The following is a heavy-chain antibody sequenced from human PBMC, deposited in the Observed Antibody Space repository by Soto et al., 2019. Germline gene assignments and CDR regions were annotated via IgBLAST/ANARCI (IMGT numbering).Heavy chain of an antibody. J-gene: IGHJ4*02. CDR3: AKDGDRSGSYSGYFDY. V-gene: IGHV3-23*01. CDR1: GFTFSSYA. Sequence: EVQLLESGGGLVQPGGTMRLSCAASGFTFSSYAMSWVRQAPGKGLEWVSAISGSGGSTYYTDSGKGRFTISRDNSKNTLYLQMNSLRAEDTAVYYCAKDGDRSGSYSGYFDYWGQGTLVTVSS. CDR2: ISGSGGST. D-gene: IGHD1-26*01.